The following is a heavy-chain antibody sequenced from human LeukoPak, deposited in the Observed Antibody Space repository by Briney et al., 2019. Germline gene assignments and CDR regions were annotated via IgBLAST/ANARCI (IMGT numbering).Heavy chain of an antibody. Sequence: GASVKVSCKASGYTFTGYYIHWVRQAPGQGLEWIGWINPNSGGTKYAQKFQGRVSMTRDMPINTAYMELNSLRFDDTAVYYCARSKYSNYLWGQGTLVTVSS. CDR3: ARSKYSNYL. V-gene: IGHV1-2*02. D-gene: IGHD4-11*01. CDR2: INPNSGGT. J-gene: IGHJ4*02. CDR1: GYTFTGYY.